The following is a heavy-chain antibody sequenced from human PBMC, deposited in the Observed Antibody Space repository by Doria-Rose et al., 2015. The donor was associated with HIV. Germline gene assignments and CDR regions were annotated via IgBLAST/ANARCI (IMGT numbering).Heavy chain of an antibody. J-gene: IGHJ4*02. CDR3: ARIKSSRWYHKYYLDF. D-gene: IGHD6-13*01. V-gene: IGHV2-26*01. CDR1: GVSLSSPGMG. Sequence: SGPVLVKPTETLTLTCTVSGVSLSSPGMGVRWIRQPPGKALEWLAHIFSDDERYYKTSQKSRLTNTRGNSKSPVVLTMTDMDPVDTATYYCARIKSSRWYHKYYLDFWGQGTLVIVSA. CDR2: IFSDDER.